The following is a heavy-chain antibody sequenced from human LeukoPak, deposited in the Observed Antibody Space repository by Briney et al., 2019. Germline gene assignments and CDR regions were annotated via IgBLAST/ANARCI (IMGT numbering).Heavy chain of an antibody. CDR3: ARYCSGGSCFDY. CDR2: IYYSGST. J-gene: IGHJ4*02. CDR1: GCSISSSSYY. Sequence: AETLSLTCTVSGCSISSSSYYWGWIRQPPGKGLEWIGSIYYSGSTYYNPSLKSRVTISVDTSKNQFSLKLSSVTAADTAVYYCARYCSGGSCFDYWGQGTLVTVSS. D-gene: IGHD2-15*01. V-gene: IGHV4-39*07.